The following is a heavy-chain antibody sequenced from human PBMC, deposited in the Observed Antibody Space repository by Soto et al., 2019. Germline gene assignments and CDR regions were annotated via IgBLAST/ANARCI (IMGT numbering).Heavy chain of an antibody. J-gene: IGHJ6*03. Sequence: SSETLSLTCTVSGGSISSYYWSWIRQPPGKGLERIGYIYYSGSTNYNPSLKSRVTISVDTSKNQFSLKLSSVTAADTAVYYCAISGDDYSNYKASNYYYYYYMDVRGKGTTVTVSS. D-gene: IGHD4-4*01. CDR3: AISGDDYSNYKASNYYYYYYMDV. CDR1: GGSISSYY. CDR2: IYYSGST. V-gene: IGHV4-59*08.